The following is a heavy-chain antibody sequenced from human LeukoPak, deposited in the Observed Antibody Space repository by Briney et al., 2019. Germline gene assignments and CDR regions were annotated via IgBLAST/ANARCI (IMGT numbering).Heavy chain of an antibody. CDR3: AHRRYPGYCSSTSCYRDWFDP. V-gene: IGHV2-5*01. CDR2: IYWNDDK. Sequence: SGPTLVNPTQTLTLTCTFSGFSLSTTGVAVGWVRQPPGKALEWLALIYWNDDKRYSPSLKSRLTITKDTSKNQVVLTMTNMDPVDTATYYCAHRRYPGYCSSTSCYRDWFDPWGQGTLVTVSS. J-gene: IGHJ5*02. CDR1: GFSLSTTGVA. D-gene: IGHD2-2*02.